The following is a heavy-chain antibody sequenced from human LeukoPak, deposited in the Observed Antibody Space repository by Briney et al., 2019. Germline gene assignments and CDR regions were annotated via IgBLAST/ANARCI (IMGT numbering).Heavy chain of an antibody. CDR2: IKQDGSEM. V-gene: IGHV3-7*04. Sequence: GGSLRLSCAASEFTISRYWMSWVRQAPGKGLEWVANIKQDGSEMYYVDSVKGRFTISRDNAKNSLYLQMNSLRADDTAVYYCARETYSSYGDWGQGTLVTVSS. CDR1: EFTISRYW. D-gene: IGHD6-6*01. J-gene: IGHJ4*02. CDR3: ARETYSSYGD.